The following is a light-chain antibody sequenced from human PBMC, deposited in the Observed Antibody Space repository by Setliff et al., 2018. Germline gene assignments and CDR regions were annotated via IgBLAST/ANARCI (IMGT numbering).Light chain of an antibody. CDR1: SSDVGAYSY. CDR2: DVS. CDR3: CSYAGISTFGPYV. Sequence: QSALTQPASGSGSPGQSITISCTGTSSDVGAYSYVSWYQQHTGKAPKLIIYDVSKRPSGVSNRFSGSKSGNTASLTISGLQAEDEADYYCCSYAGISTFGPYVFGTGTKVTVL. V-gene: IGLV2-23*02. J-gene: IGLJ1*01.